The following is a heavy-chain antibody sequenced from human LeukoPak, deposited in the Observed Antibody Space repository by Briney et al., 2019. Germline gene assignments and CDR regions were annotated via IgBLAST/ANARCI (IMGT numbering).Heavy chain of an antibody. D-gene: IGHD3-22*01. CDR2: IYHSGST. V-gene: IGHV4-38-2*02. Sequence: PSETLSLTCTVSGYSISSGYYWGWIRQPPGKGLEWIGSIYHSGSTYYNPSLKSRVTISVDTSKNQFSLKLSSVTAADTAVYYCARDHHDSSGYYHYYYYYYYMDVWGKGTTVTVSS. CDR1: GYSISSGYY. CDR3: ARDHHDSSGYYHYYYYYYYMDV. J-gene: IGHJ6*03.